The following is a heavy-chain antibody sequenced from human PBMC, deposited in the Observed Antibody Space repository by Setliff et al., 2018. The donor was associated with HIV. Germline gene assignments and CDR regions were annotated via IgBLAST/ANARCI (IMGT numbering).Heavy chain of an antibody. CDR2: MNTNTGNP. J-gene: IGHJ6*03. CDR1: GYIFTSYA. D-gene: IGHD3-16*01. Sequence: GASVKVSCKASGYIFTSYAMNWVRQAPGQGLEWMGGMNTNTGNPTYAQGFTGRFLFSLDTSVSTAYLQITSLKAEDTAVYYCARGLGVRHGPHCYMDVWGKGT. V-gene: IGHV7-4-1*02. CDR3: ARGLGVRHGPHCYMDV.